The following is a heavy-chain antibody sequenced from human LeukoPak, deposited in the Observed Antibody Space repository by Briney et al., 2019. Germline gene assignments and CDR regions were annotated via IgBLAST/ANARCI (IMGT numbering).Heavy chain of an antibody. V-gene: IGHV4-59*01. CDR3: ARDNGYSYGIDY. CDR1: GGIISSYF. CDR2: ALYTGST. Sequence: SETLSLTCSVSGGIISSYFWSWIRQAPGKGLEWVGYALYTGSTEYNPALKSRVTISLDTSNNQFSLRLSSVTAADTAVYYCARDNGYSYGIDYWGQGRLVTVSS. D-gene: IGHD5-18*01. J-gene: IGHJ4*02.